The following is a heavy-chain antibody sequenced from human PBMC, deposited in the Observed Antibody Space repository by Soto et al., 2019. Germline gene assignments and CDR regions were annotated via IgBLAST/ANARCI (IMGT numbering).Heavy chain of an antibody. D-gene: IGHD4-17*01. CDR1: GGSFSSGSYY. Sequence: TCTVSGGSFSSGSYYWSWIRQPPGKGLEWIGYIYYSGSTNYNPSLKSRVTISVDTSKNQFSLKLSSVTAADTAVYYCARLLSDYGDYVDYFDYWGQGTLVTVSS. V-gene: IGHV4-61*01. J-gene: IGHJ4*02. CDR3: ARLLSDYGDYVDYFDY. CDR2: IYYSGST.